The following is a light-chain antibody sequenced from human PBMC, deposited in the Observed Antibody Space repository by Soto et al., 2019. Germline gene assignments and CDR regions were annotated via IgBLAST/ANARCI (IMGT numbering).Light chain of an antibody. CDR3: SSYTSSSTPYV. V-gene: IGLV2-14*01. Sequence: QSALTQPASVSGSPGQSITISCTGTSSEVGGYNYVSWYQQHPGKAPKLMIYEVSNRPSGVSNRFSGSKSGNTASLTISGLQAEDEADYYCSSYTSSSTPYVFVTGTKLTVL. CDR2: EVS. CDR1: SSEVGGYNY. J-gene: IGLJ1*01.